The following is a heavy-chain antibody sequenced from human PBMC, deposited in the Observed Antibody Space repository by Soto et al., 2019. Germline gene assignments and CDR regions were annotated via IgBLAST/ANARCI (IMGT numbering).Heavy chain of an antibody. J-gene: IGHJ5*02. CDR1: GYTFANYW. V-gene: IGHV5-51*01. Sequence: PGESMKISCPGAGYTFANYWIAWVRQMGGKLLEVMGIIYPIESDARYSASFQGQVIISANKTISTAYVQCSCLRASDTGIDYCARHGRSGGTSYSGWFDPWGQGTLVTVSS. CDR3: ARHGRSGGTSYSGWFDP. CDR2: IYPIESDA. D-gene: IGHD2-15*01.